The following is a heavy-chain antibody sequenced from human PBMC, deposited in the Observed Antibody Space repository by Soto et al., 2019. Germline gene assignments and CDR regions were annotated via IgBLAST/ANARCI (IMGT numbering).Heavy chain of an antibody. CDR3: ASVDYGGNSAEYFQH. CDR1: GGSISSGGYY. Sequence: QVQLQESGPGLVKPSQTLSLTCTVSGGSISSGGYYWSWIRQHPGKGLEWIGYLYYSGRTYYNPSLQSRVVISVDTSKNQFSLKLSSVTAADAAVYYCASVDYGGNSAEYFQHWGQGTLVTVSS. D-gene: IGHD4-17*01. J-gene: IGHJ1*01. CDR2: LYYSGRT. V-gene: IGHV4-31*03.